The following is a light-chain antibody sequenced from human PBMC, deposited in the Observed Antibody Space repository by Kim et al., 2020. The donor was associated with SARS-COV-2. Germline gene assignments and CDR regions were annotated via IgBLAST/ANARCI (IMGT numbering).Light chain of an antibody. V-gene: IGKV1-17*01. CDR1: YDIRND. CDR2: GAS. Sequence: DIQMTQSPSSLSASVGDRVTITCRASYDIRNDLGWYQQSPGRAPKRLIYGASSLQSGAPSRFSGSGSGTEFTLTISSLQPEDFATYFCLQHNSYPITFGQGTRLEIK. J-gene: IGKJ5*01. CDR3: LQHNSYPIT.